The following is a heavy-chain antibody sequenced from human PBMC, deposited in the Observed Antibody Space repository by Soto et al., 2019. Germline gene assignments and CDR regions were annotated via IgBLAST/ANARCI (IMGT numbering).Heavy chain of an antibody. CDR1: GFTFRSTA. Sequence: EVQLLESGGGLIQPGGSLRLSCAASGFTFRSTAMSWVRQAPGKGLEWVSAISGSGANTYYTDSVKGRFTISRDNSKNTLYLQMNSLRVEDTAVYYCAKDTWGAGSYFGHWGQGTLVTVSS. D-gene: IGHD3-10*01. CDR3: AKDTWGAGSYFGH. J-gene: IGHJ4*02. V-gene: IGHV3-23*01. CDR2: ISGSGANT.